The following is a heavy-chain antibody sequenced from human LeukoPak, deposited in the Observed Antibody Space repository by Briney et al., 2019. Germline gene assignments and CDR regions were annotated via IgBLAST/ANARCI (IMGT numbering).Heavy chain of an antibody. CDR3: ARVYSGYDSAYFDY. CDR2: ISAYNGNT. J-gene: IGHJ4*02. Sequence: ASVKVSCKASGYTFTSYGISWVRQAPGQGLEWMGWISAYNGNTNYAQKLQGRVTMTTDTSTSTAYMELRSLRSDDTAVYYCARVYSGYDSAYFDYWGQGTRVTVSS. CDR1: GYTFTSYG. V-gene: IGHV1-18*01. D-gene: IGHD5-12*01.